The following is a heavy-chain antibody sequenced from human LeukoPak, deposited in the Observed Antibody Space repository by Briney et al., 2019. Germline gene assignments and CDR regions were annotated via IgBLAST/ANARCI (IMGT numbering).Heavy chain of an antibody. CDR2: IVNSGST. CDR1: GASISYHY. D-gene: IGHD1-26*01. Sequence: SETLSLTCTVSGASISYHYWNWVRQPPGKGLEWIGSIVNSGSTNYNPSLKSRVTISVDTSQNHFSLKLTSVTSADTAVYYCARGNGDLLDWGQGTLVTVSS. J-gene: IGHJ4*02. CDR3: ARGNGDLLD. V-gene: IGHV4-59*11.